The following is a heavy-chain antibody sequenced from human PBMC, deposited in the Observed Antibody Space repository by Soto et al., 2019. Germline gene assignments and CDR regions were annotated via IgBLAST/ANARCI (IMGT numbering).Heavy chain of an antibody. D-gene: IGHD3-10*02. Sequence: GGSLRLSCSASRFTFSSCAMHWIRQAPGKGLEYVSGITSDGDNTYHADSVKGRFTISRDNSKNTLYLQMSSLRVDDTAVYYCVKGNQLLRYYFESWGQGXLVTVSS. CDR3: VKGNQLLRYYFES. CDR1: RFTFSSCA. J-gene: IGHJ4*02. CDR2: ITSDGDNT. V-gene: IGHV3-64D*06.